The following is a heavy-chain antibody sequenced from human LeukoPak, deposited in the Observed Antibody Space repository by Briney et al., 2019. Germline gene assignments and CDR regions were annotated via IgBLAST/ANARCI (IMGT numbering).Heavy chain of an antibody. Sequence: GRSLRLSCAASGFTFSSYTMHWVRQAPGKGLECVSYISRRGSTRYYADSVKGRFTISRDNAKNSLYLQMNSLRAEDTAVYYCARVATMVRVPLDALDIWGQGTMVSVSS. D-gene: IGHD3-10*01. V-gene: IGHV3-48*04. CDR3: ARVATMVRVPLDALDI. J-gene: IGHJ3*02. CDR2: ISRRGSTR. CDR1: GFTFSSYT.